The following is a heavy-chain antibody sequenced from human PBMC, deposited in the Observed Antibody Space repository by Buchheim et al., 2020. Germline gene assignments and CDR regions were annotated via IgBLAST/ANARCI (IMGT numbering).Heavy chain of an antibody. V-gene: IGHV3-23*01. D-gene: IGHD7-27*01. CDR2: ISASGGTT. CDR1: GFTFNRYA. Sequence: EVQLLESGGGLVQPGGSLRLSCAASGFTFNRYAMNRVRQAPGKGLEWVSSISASGGTTYYADSVKGRFAISRDTSKNTLYLQMNSLRAEDTAVYYCTKDRPPNWGYYFDYWSQGIL. CDR3: TKDRPPNWGYYFDY. J-gene: IGHJ4*02.